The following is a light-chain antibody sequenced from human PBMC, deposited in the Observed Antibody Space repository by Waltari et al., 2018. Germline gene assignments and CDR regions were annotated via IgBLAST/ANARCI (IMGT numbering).Light chain of an antibody. CDR2: WAS. CDR1: QSVLYNSNDKNY. J-gene: IGKJ1*01. Sequence: DIVMTQSPDSLAVSLGERATINCKSSQSVLYNSNDKNYLAWYQQKPGQPPRLLIYWASTRESGVPDRFSGSGSGTDFTLTISSLQAEDVAVYYCQQYYRSRTFGQGTKVEIK. CDR3: QQYYRSRT. V-gene: IGKV4-1*01.